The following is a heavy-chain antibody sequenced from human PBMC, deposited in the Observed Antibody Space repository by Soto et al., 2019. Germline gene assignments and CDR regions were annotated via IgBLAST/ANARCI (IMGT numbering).Heavy chain of an antibody. J-gene: IGHJ6*02. V-gene: IGHV5-51*01. Sequence: PGESLKISCKGSGYSFTSYWIGWVRQMPGKGLEWMGIIYPGDSDTRYSPSFQGQVTISADKSISTAYLQWSSLKASDTAMYYCARLWSIYRNYYYGMDVWGQGTTVTVSS. D-gene: IGHD3-3*01. CDR1: GYSFTSYW. CDR3: ARLWSIYRNYYYGMDV. CDR2: IYPGDSDT.